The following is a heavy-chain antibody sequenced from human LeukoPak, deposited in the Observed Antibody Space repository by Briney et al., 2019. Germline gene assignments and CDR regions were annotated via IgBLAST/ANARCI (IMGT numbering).Heavy chain of an antibody. J-gene: IGHJ4*02. CDR3: ARVEGGYYIYYFDY. D-gene: IGHD2-15*01. Sequence: SETLSLTCTVSGGSISSYYWSWIRQPPGKGLEWIGYIYYSGSTNYNPSLKSRVTISVDTSKNQFSLKLSSVTAADTAVYYCARVEGGYYIYYFDYWGQGTLVTVSS. CDR2: IYYSGST. V-gene: IGHV4-59*12. CDR1: GGSISSYY.